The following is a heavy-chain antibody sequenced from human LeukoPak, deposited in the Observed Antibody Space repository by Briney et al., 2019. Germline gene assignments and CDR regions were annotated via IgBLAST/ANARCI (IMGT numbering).Heavy chain of an antibody. CDR1: GFTFTSFG. CDR3: AKDGAYCSGGSCYSEYYFDY. CDR2: ISGSGGST. V-gene: IGHV3-23*01. Sequence: GGSLRLSCAASGFTFTSFGMNWVRQAPGKGLEWVSAISGSGGSTYYADSVKGRFTISRDNSKNTLYLQMNSLRAEDTAVYYCAKDGAYCSGGSCYSEYYFDYWGQGTLVTVSS. D-gene: IGHD2-15*01. J-gene: IGHJ4*02.